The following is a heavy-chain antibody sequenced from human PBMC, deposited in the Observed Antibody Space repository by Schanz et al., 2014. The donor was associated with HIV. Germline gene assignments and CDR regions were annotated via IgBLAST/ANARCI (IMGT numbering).Heavy chain of an antibody. CDR3: ARALGDCSGGPCYNLGAFDL. Sequence: QVQLVESGGGVVQPGRSLRLSCAASGFTFSVSAMDWVRQAPGKGLEWVAVISYSGTDKYYAESVEGRFTISRDNSKNTLYLEMNNLSAEDTAVYYCARALGDCSGGPCYNLGAFDLWGQGTLVTVSS. CDR2: ISYSGTDK. J-gene: IGHJ3*01. D-gene: IGHD2-15*01. CDR1: GFTFSVSA. V-gene: IGHV3-30-3*01.